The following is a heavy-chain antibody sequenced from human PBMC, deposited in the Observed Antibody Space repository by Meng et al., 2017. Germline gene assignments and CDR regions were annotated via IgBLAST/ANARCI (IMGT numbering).Heavy chain of an antibody. Sequence: QGRLVESGAAGKEPGFPVKVPCQASGGTFSSYAISWVRQAPGQGLEWMGGIIPIFGTANYAQKFQGRVTITADKSTSTAYMELSSLRSEDTAVYYCARDGVGATEGYFDYWGQGTLVTVSS. CDR1: GGTFSSYA. J-gene: IGHJ4*02. D-gene: IGHD1-26*01. V-gene: IGHV1-69*06. CDR3: ARDGVGATEGYFDY. CDR2: IIPIFGTA.